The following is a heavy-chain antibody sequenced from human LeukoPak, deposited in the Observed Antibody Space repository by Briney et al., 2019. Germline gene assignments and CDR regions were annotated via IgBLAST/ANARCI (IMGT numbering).Heavy chain of an antibody. CDR3: ASRDYFDY. CDR1: GFTFSTKS. CDR2: ITADSGAT. Sequence: GGSLRLSCAVSGFTFSTKSMNWVRQAPGKGLEWVSYITADSGATYYADSVKGRFTISRDNAKNSLYLQMNSLRDEDTAVYYCASRDYFDYWGQGTLVTVSS. J-gene: IGHJ4*02. V-gene: IGHV3-48*02.